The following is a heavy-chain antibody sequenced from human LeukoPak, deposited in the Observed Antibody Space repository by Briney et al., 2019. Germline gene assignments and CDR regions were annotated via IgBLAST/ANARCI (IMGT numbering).Heavy chain of an antibody. CDR3: ARELREHGVFDI. V-gene: IGHV3-53*01. CDR2: IYSDGST. CDR1: RFTFSSYE. Sequence: PGGSLRLSCAASRFTFSSYEMNWVRQAPGKGLEWVSEIYSDGSTYYAVSVKGRFSISRDKSKNTVYLQMNSLRADDTAVYYCARELREHGVFDIWGQGTMVTVSS. D-gene: IGHD1-26*01. J-gene: IGHJ3*02.